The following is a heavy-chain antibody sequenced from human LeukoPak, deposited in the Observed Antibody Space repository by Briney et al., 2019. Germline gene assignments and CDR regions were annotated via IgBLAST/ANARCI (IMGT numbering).Heavy chain of an antibody. CDR1: GYTFTSYY. CDR3: AGAGTTDKLGYYGMDV. Sequence: ASVKVSCKASGYTFTSYYMHWVRQAPGQGLEWMGIINPSGGSTSYAQKFQGRVTMTRDTSTSTVYMELSSPRSEDTAVYYCAGAGTTDKLGYYGMDVWGKGTTVTVSS. D-gene: IGHD1-1*01. J-gene: IGHJ6*04. V-gene: IGHV1-46*01. CDR2: INPSGGST.